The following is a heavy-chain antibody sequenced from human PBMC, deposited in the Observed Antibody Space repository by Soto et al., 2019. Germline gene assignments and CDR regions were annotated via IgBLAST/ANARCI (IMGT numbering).Heavy chain of an antibody. Sequence: ASVKVSCKASGYTFTYRYLHWVRQAPGQALEWMGWITPFNGNTNYAQKFQDRVTITRDRSMSTAYMELSSLRSEDTAMYYCERQLSSHGGGIDVFDFGGQGTMVPVSS. CDR1: GYTFTYRY. CDR2: ITPFNGNT. J-gene: IGHJ3*01. D-gene: IGHD3-10*02. CDR3: ERQLSSHGGGIDVFDF. V-gene: IGHV1-45*02.